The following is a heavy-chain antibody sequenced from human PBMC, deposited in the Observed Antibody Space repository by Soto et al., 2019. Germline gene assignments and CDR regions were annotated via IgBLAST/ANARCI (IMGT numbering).Heavy chain of an antibody. CDR2: IDPTDSYT. V-gene: IGHV5-10-1*01. D-gene: IGHD3-10*01. Sequence: PGESLKISCKGSGYIFTTYWITWVRQMPGKGLEWMGRIDPTDSYTNYSPSFQGYVTISADKSISTAYLQWSSLKASDTAMYYCARRDYYGSGSYSGWFDPWGQGTLVTVSS. J-gene: IGHJ5*02. CDR1: GYIFTTYW. CDR3: ARRDYYGSGSYSGWFDP.